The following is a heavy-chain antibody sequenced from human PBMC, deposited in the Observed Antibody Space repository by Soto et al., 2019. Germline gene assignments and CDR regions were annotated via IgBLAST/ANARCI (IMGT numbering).Heavy chain of an antibody. V-gene: IGHV1-69*12. CDR2: IIPIFGTA. CDR3: ASLRYSSIYWYVDL. CDR1: GGTFSSYA. J-gene: IGHJ2*01. D-gene: IGHD6-19*01. Sequence: QVQLVQSGSEVKKPVSSVKVSCKASGGTFSSYAISWVRQAPGQGLEWMGGIIPIFGTATYAQKFQGRVTITADESTSTAYMALSSLRSEDTAVYYCASLRYSSIYWYVDLWGRGTLVTVSS.